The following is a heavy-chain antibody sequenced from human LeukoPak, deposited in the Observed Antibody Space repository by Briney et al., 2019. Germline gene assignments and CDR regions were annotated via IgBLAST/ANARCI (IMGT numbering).Heavy chain of an antibody. CDR2: IYPGDSDT. J-gene: IGHJ3*02. D-gene: IGHD3-22*01. V-gene: IGHV5-51*01. CDR3: ARPSYYYDSSGYYDDAFDI. CDR1: GYSFTSYW. Sequence: GESLKISCKASGYSFTSYWIGWVRQMPGKGLEWMGIIYPGDSDTRYSPSFQGQVTISADKSISTAYLQWSSLKASDTAMYYCARPSYYYDSSGYYDDAFDIWGQGTMVTVSS.